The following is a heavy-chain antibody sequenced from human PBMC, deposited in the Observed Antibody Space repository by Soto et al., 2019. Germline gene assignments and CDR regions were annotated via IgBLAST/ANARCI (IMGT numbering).Heavy chain of an antibody. CDR2: INQDGSER. J-gene: IGHJ6*02. Sequence: GGSLRLCCAASGFTFSAYWMSWVRQAPGKGRGWVANINQDGSERYYVDSVKGRFTISRDNAKNSLYLQMNSLRVEDTAVYYCARCRKGGYYPHYYYYGMDVWGQGATVTVSS. CDR3: ARCRKGGYYPHYYYYGMDV. D-gene: IGHD3-3*01. V-gene: IGHV3-7*03. CDR1: GFTFSAYW.